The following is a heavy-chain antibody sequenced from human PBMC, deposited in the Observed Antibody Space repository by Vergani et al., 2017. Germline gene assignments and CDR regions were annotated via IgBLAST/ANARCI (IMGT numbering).Heavy chain of an antibody. J-gene: IGHJ5*02. CDR2: IYYSGST. V-gene: IGHV4-39*01. CDR3: ARHSTVEWLVKLGWIDP. Sequence: QLQLQESGPGLVKPSATLSLTCSVSGASIRSSNYYWGWIRQPPGKGLEWIASIYYSGSTYYNPSLQSRVTISVDTSKNQFSLKLSSVTAADTAVYFCARHSTVEWLVKLGWIDPWGQGILVIVSS. D-gene: IGHD6-19*01. CDR1: GASIRSSNYY.